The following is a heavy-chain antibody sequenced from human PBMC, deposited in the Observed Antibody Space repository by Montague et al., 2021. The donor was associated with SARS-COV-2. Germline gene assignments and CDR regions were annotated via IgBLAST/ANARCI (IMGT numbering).Heavy chain of an antibody. J-gene: IGHJ2*01. D-gene: IGHD6-19*01. CDR1: GFSVSTSGSC. CDR2: IDWDDDT. V-gene: IGHV2-70*01. CDR3: ARIPEYSSGGGPDWYFDL. Sequence: PALVKPTQTLTLTCTFSGFSVSTSGSCVSWIRQPPGKALEWLALIDWDDDTYYSTSLKTRLAISKDTSKNQVVLTMTDMDPVDTGTYYCARIPEYSSGGGPDWYFDLWGRGTLVTVPS.